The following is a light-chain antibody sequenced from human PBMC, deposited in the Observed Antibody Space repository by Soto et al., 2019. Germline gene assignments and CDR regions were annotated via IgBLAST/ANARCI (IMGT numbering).Light chain of an antibody. V-gene: IGKV1-39*01. CDR2: AAS. J-gene: IGKJ2*01. CDR1: QSISSY. Sequence: DIQMTQSPSSLSASVGDRVTITCRASQSISSYLNWYQQKPGKAPKLLIYAASSLQSGVPSRFSGSGSGTDFTLTICSLQREDFATYYCQQSYSTPDTFGQGTKLEIK. CDR3: QQSYSTPDT.